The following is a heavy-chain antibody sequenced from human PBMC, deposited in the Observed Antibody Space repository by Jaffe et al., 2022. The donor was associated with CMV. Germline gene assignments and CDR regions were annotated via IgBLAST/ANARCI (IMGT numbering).Heavy chain of an antibody. CDR1: NGSFSSYY. V-gene: IGHV4-59*08. Sequence: QVQLQESGPGLVKPSETLSLTCTVSNGSFSSYYWSWIRRPPGNALEWIGHVDNSGRTRYNPSLRSRVTISIDTSKIQFSLKLNSVTAADTGVYYCARQVGANPFDYWGRGTRVTVSS. D-gene: IGHD1-26*01. J-gene: IGHJ4*01. CDR3: ARQVGANPFDY. CDR2: VDNSGRT.